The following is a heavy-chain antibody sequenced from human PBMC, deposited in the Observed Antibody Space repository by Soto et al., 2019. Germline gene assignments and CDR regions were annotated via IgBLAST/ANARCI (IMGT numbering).Heavy chain of an antibody. CDR1: GFTFSSYG. V-gene: IGHV3-33*01. CDR3: ARAAEWYDAFDI. Sequence: QPGGSLRLSCAASGFTFSSYGMHWVRQAPGKGLEWVAVIWYDGSNKYYADSVKGRFTISRDNSKNTLYLQMNSLRAEDTAVYYCARAAEWYDAFDIWGQGTMVTVSS. J-gene: IGHJ3*02. D-gene: IGHD3-3*01. CDR2: IWYDGSNK.